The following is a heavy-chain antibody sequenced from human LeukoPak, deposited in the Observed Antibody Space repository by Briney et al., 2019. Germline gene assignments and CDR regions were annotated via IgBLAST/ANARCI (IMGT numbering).Heavy chain of an antibody. V-gene: IGHV3-23*01. J-gene: IGHJ4*02. D-gene: IGHD1-26*01. Sequence: PGGSLRLSSAASGFTFSSSAMTWVRQAPGKGLECVSAISGSGGSTYYADSVKGRFTISRDNSKNTLYLQMNSLRAEDTAVYYCAKAPGVGATIFDYWGQGTLVTVSS. CDR3: AKAPGVGATIFDY. CDR1: GFTFSSSA. CDR2: ISGSGGST.